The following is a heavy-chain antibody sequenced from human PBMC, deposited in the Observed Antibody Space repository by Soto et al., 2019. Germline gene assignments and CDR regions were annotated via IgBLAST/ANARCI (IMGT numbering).Heavy chain of an antibody. CDR2: IYYSGST. CDR3: ARTIHDSSGYWDY. D-gene: IGHD3-22*01. CDR1: GGSISSGGYY. V-gene: IGHV4-31*03. Sequence: ASETLSLTCTVSGGSISSGGYYWSWIRQHPGKGLEWIGYIYYSGSTYYNPSLKSRVTISVDTSKNQFSLKLSSVTAADTAVYYCARTIHDSSGYWDYWGQGTLVTVSS. J-gene: IGHJ4*02.